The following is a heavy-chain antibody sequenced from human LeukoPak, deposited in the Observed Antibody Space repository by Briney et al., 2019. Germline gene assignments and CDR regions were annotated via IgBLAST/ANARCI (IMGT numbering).Heavy chain of an antibody. D-gene: IGHD4-11*01. CDR1: GGSFSGYY. CDR3: ARGISNYVARFDP. V-gene: IGHV4-34*01. CDR2: INHSGST. Sequence: SETLSLTCAVYGGSFSGYYWNWIRQPPGKGLEWIGEINHSGSTNYNPSLKSRVTISVDTSKNQFSLKLSSVTAADTAVYYCARGISNYVARFDPWGQGTLVTVSS. J-gene: IGHJ5*02.